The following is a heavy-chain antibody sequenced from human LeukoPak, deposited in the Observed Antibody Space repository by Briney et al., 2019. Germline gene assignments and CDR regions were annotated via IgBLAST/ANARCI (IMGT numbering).Heavy chain of an antibody. Sequence: PSQTLSLTCTVSGGSISSGGYYWSWIRQHPGKGLEWAGSIYYSGTTYYNPSLKSRVTISVDTSKNQFSLKLTSVTAADTAVYYCARGGTIWTCYWGQGTLVTVSS. V-gene: IGHV4-31*03. CDR2: IYYSGTT. J-gene: IGHJ4*02. CDR3: ARGGTIWTCY. D-gene: IGHD1/OR15-1a*01. CDR1: GGSISSGGYY.